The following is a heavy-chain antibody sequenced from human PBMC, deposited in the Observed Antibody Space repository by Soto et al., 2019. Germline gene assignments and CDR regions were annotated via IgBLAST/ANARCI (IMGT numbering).Heavy chain of an antibody. CDR3: ARHGSFFGTTVPLRHFDP. V-gene: IGHV4-59*08. Sequence: SETLSLTCTVSGGSISSYYWSWIRQPPGKGLEWIGYIYYSGSTNYNPSLKSRVTISVDTSKNQFSLKLSSVTAADTAVYYCARHGSFFGTTVPLRHFDPWGQGTLVTVSS. J-gene: IGHJ5*02. D-gene: IGHD4-17*01. CDR2: IYYSGST. CDR1: GGSISSYY.